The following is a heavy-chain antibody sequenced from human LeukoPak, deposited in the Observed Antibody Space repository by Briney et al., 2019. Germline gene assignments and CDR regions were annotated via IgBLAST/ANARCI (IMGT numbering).Heavy chain of an antibody. CDR2: IYYSGST. J-gene: IGHJ4*02. V-gene: IGHV4-39*01. CDR1: GGSISSSIYY. Sequence: SETLSLTCTVSGGSISSSIYYWGWIRQPPGKGLEWIGSIYYSGSTYYNPSLKSRITISVDTSKNQFSLKLSSVTAADTAIYYCARRAKDYKVFDYWGQGTLVTVSS. CDR3: ARRAKDYKVFDY. D-gene: IGHD4-11*01.